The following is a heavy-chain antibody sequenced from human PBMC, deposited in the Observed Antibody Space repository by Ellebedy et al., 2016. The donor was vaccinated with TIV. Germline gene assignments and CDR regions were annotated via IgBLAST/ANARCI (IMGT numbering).Heavy chain of an antibody. J-gene: IGHJ6*02. CDR3: ARLLGEMGYYYGMDV. CDR2: ISGSGGST. D-gene: IGHD3-10*01. Sequence: GESLKISCAASGFTFSSYAMSWVRQAPGKGLEWVSTISGSGGSTFYADSVKGRFTISRENSKNTLYLQMNSLRAEDTAVYYCARLLGEMGYYYGMDVWGQGTTVTVSS. V-gene: IGHV3-23*01. CDR1: GFTFSSYA.